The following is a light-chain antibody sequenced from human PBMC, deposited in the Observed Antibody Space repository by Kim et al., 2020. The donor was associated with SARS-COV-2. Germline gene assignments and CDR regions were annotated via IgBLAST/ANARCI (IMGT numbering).Light chain of an antibody. Sequence: ALGQTVRIPCQGDSLRSYYATCYQLKPGQAPIVVIYGKNNRPSGIPDRFSGSSSGNTASLTITGAQAEDEADYYCNSRDSNDNVVFGGGTQLTVL. CDR1: SLRSYY. CDR3: NSRDSNDNVV. V-gene: IGLV3-19*01. J-gene: IGLJ2*01. CDR2: GKN.